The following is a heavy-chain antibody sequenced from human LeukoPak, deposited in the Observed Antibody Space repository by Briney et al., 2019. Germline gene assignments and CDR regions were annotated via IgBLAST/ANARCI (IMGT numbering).Heavy chain of an antibody. CDR2: ISSSSSTI. V-gene: IGHV3-11*04. CDR1: GFTFSDYY. CDR3: ARVMDTAMVIGY. D-gene: IGHD5-18*01. Sequence: GGSLRLSCAASGFTFSDYYMSWIRQAPGKGLEWVSYISSSSSTIYYADSVKGRFTISRDNAKNSLYLQMNSLRDEDTAVYYCARVMDTAMVIGYWGQGTLVTVSS. J-gene: IGHJ4*02.